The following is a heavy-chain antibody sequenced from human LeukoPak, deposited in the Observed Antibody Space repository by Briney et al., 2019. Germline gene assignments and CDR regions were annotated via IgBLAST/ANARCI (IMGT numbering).Heavy chain of an antibody. CDR3: ARDFRPLGAFDI. CDR2: ISSSSSYI. CDR1: GFTFSSYS. D-gene: IGHD7-27*01. Sequence: TGGSLRLSCTASGFTFSSYSMNWVRQAPRKGLEWVSSISSSSSYIYYAGSVKGRFTISRDNAKNSLYLQMKSLRAKDTAVYYCARDFRPLGAFDIWGQGTMVTVSS. J-gene: IGHJ3*02. V-gene: IGHV3-21*01.